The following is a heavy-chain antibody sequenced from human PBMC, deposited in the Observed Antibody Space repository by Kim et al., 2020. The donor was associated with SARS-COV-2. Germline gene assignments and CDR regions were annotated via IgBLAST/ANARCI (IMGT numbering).Heavy chain of an antibody. V-gene: IGHV3-23*01. J-gene: IGHJ4*02. Sequence: GGSLRLSCAASGFTFSSYAINWVRQAPGKGLEWVSAISGSGGSTYYADSVKGRFTISRDNSKNTLYLQMNSLRAEDTAVYYCSKRDDGSGSFDYWGQGTLVTVSS. CDR3: SKRDDGSGSFDY. CDR1: GFTFSSYA. CDR2: ISGSGGST. D-gene: IGHD3-10*01.